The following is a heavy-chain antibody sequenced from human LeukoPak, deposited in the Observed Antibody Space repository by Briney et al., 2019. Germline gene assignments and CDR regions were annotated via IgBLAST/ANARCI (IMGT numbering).Heavy chain of an antibody. CDR2: IYTSGST. D-gene: IGHD3-10*01. CDR1: GGSISSYY. CDR3: AMYYYGSGTQRHWFDP. Sequence: SETLSLTCTVSGGSISSYYWSWIRQPAGKGLEWIGRIYTSGSTNYNPSLKSRVTMSVDTSKNQFSLKLSSVTAADTAVYYCAMYYYGSGTQRHWFDPWGQGTLVTVSS. J-gene: IGHJ5*02. V-gene: IGHV4-4*07.